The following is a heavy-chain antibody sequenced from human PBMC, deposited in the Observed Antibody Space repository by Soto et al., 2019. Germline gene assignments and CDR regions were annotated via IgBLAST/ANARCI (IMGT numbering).Heavy chain of an antibody. Sequence: QVQLVGSGGGVVQPGRSLRLSCAASGFTFNNFAMHWVRQAPGKGLEWVAVISCDGSDKYYADSVKGRFTISRDNSKNTLYLQMNGLRAEDTAVYYCARDLSTGAADYYFDYWGQGALVTVSS. J-gene: IGHJ4*02. D-gene: IGHD6-13*01. CDR1: GFTFNNFA. CDR3: ARDLSTGAADYYFDY. CDR2: ISCDGSDK. V-gene: IGHV3-30*03.